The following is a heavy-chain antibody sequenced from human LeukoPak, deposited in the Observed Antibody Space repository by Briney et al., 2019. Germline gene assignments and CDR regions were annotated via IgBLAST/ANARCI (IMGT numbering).Heavy chain of an antibody. D-gene: IGHD3-3*01. Sequence: GGSLRLSCAASGFALDIYAMNWVRQAPGKGLEWVSSIHASGYTYLAYSVKGRFTISKDNAKTTLYLEMDSLRAEDTAIYYCAKGPGSDFWSGSYPFDYWGQGALVTVSS. V-gene: IGHV3-23*01. CDR3: AKGPGSDFWSGSYPFDY. CDR2: IHASGYT. J-gene: IGHJ4*02. CDR1: GFALDIYA.